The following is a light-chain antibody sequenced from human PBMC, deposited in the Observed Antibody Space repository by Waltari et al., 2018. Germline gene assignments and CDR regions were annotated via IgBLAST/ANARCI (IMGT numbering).Light chain of an antibody. V-gene: IGKV3-20*01. CDR3: QQYGGSPPTT. Sequence: EIVLTQSPATLSLSPGETATLSCRASQSVTNNYVAWYQKRPGQPPRLLISDASSRATGIPDRFSGSGSGTDFTLAISRLEPEDFAVYYCQQYGGSPPTTFGQGTRLEI. J-gene: IGKJ5*01. CDR2: DAS. CDR1: QSVTNNY.